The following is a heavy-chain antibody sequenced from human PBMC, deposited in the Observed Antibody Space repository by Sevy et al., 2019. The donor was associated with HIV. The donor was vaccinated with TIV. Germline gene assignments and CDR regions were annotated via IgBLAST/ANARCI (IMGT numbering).Heavy chain of an antibody. J-gene: IGHJ5*02. D-gene: IGHD3-10*01. Sequence: SESLSLTCTVSGGSISSRSSYWGWIRQPPGKGLESIGSIYYSGSTYSNPSLKSRLTMSVDTSKNQFSLKLSSVTAADTAVYYCASTRDYYGSGSSFSHWFDPWGQGILVTVSS. CDR3: ASTRDYYGSGSSFSHWFDP. CDR2: IYYSGST. CDR1: GGSISSRSSY. V-gene: IGHV4-39*01.